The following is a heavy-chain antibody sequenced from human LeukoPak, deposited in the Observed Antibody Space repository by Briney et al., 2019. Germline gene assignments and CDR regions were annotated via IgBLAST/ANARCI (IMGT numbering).Heavy chain of an antibody. CDR2: ISYDGSNK. D-gene: IGHD3-10*01. CDR1: GFTFSSYA. CDR3: ARAMVRGVIIIGY. J-gene: IGHJ4*02. V-gene: IGHV3-30-3*01. Sequence: GGSLRLSCAASGFTFSSYAMHWVRQAPGKGLEWVSVISYDGSNKYYADSVKGRFTISRDNSKNTLYQQMNSLRAEDTAVYYCARAMVRGVIIIGYWGQGTLVTVSS.